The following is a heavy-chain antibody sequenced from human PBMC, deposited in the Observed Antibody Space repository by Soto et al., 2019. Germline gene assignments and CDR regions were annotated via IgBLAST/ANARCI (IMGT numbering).Heavy chain of an antibody. Sequence: AGGSLRLSCAASGFTFNNYGMNWVRQAPGKXLEWVAIISNDGSNKYYIESVRGRFTISRDNSKNMLFLQMNSLRVEDTAVYFCTKDGRFDSDGSLYYYYYGMDVWGQGTTVTVSS. CDR1: GFTFNNYG. V-gene: IGHV3-30*18. CDR2: ISNDGSNK. CDR3: TKDGRFDSDGSLYYYYYGMDV. D-gene: IGHD2-15*01. J-gene: IGHJ6*02.